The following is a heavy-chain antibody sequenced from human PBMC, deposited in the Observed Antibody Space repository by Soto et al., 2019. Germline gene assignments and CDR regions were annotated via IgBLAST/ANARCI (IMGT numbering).Heavy chain of an antibody. CDR3: AREGLRSSWYFYWFDP. D-gene: IGHD6-13*01. Sequence: GGSLRLSCAASGFTFSSYSMNWVRQAPGKGLEWVSSISSSSSYIYYAASVKGRFTISRDNAKNSLYLQMNSLRAEDTAVYYCAREGLRSSWYFYWFDPWGQGTLVTVSS. V-gene: IGHV3-21*01. CDR2: ISSSSSYI. J-gene: IGHJ5*02. CDR1: GFTFSSYS.